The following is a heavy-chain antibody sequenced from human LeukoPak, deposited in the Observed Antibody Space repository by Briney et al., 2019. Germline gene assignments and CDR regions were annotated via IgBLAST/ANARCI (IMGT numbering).Heavy chain of an antibody. V-gene: IGHV4-39*07. CDR1: GGSISTSNYY. CDR3: ARDLQWLFGAFDI. J-gene: IGHJ3*02. CDR2: IFYSGSI. Sequence: SETLSLTCIVSGGSISTSNYYWGWIRQPPGKGLEWIGNIFYSGSIYYSPSLKSRVTMSVDTSKNQFSLKLSSVTAADTAVYYCARDLQWLFGAFDIWGQGTMVTVSS. D-gene: IGHD3-22*01.